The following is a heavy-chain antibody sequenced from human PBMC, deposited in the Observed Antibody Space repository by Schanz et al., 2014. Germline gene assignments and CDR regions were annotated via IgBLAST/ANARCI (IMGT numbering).Heavy chain of an antibody. D-gene: IGHD4-17*01. CDR1: GFTVSSNH. Sequence: EGQLAESGGGLVQPGGSLRLSCAVSGFTVSSNHMSWVRQAPGKGLEWVSYISSSGTTIYYADSVKGRFTISRDNAKNSLFLQMNSLRVEDTAVYYCARDGDRFYHNYYMDVWGKGTTVTVSS. CDR2: ISSSGTTI. J-gene: IGHJ6*03. CDR3: ARDGDRFYHNYYMDV. V-gene: IGHV3-48*01.